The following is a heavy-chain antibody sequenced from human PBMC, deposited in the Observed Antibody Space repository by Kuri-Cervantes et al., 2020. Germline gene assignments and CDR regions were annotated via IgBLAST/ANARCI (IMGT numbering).Heavy chain of an antibody. Sequence: SQTLSLTCAISGGSFSGYYWSWIRQPPGKGLEWIGEINHSGSTNYNPSLKSRVTISVDTSKNQFSLQLNSVTAADTAVYYCARGGGDYSPYYYMDVWGKGTTVTVSS. CDR1: GGSFSGYY. D-gene: IGHD4-11*01. CDR2: INHSGST. J-gene: IGHJ6*03. CDR3: ARGGGDYSPYYYMDV. V-gene: IGHV4-34*01.